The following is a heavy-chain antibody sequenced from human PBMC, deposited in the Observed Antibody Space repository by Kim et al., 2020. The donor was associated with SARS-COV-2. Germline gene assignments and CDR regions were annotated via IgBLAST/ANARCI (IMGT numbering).Heavy chain of an antibody. J-gene: IGHJ4*02. V-gene: IGHV3-74*01. CDR3: VQGTFFSY. CDR1: GFRFSSHW. D-gene: IGHD1-1*01. CDR2: ISPDGGGT. Sequence: GGSLRLSCAASGFRFSSHWMHWVRQPPGKGLVWVSHISPDGGGTRYGDSVEGRFTVSRDNAKNILSLQMNSLRDDDTAVYYCVQGTFFSYWGQGALVTVS.